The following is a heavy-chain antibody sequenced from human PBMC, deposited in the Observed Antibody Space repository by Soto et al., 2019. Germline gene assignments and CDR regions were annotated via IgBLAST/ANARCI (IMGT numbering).Heavy chain of an antibody. D-gene: IGHD4-17*01. CDR1: GFTFSSYG. CDR2: IWYDGSNK. CDR3: ARELRGDYDPSY. J-gene: IGHJ4*02. V-gene: IGHV3-33*01. Sequence: QVQLVESGGGVVQPGRSLRLSCAASGFTFSSYGMHWVRQAPGKGLEWVAVIWYDGSNKYYADSVKGRFTISRDNSKNTLYLQMNSLRAEDTAVYYCARELRGDYDPSYWGQGTLVTVSS.